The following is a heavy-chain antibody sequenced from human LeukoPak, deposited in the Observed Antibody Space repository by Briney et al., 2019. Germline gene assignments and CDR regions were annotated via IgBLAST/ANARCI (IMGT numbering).Heavy chain of an antibody. D-gene: IGHD5-12*01. Sequence: SETLSLTCTVSGASINSYYWSWIRQPPGKGLEWIGRIYTSGSTNYNPSLKSRVTMSVDTSKNQFSLKLSSVTAADTAVYYCARVVDPYSGYDPRAYYYYYYMDVWGKGTAVTISS. CDR2: IYTSGST. J-gene: IGHJ6*03. CDR3: ARVVDPYSGYDPRAYYYYYYMDV. V-gene: IGHV4-4*07. CDR1: GASINSYY.